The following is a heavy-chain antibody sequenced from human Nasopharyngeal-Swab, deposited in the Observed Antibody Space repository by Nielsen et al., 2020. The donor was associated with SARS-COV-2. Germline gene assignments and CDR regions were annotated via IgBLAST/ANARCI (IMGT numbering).Heavy chain of an antibody. CDR2: INHSGST. CDR3: ARGLSRIVPAPILALGPYYSYYYMDV. V-gene: IGHV4-34*01. Sequence: WIRQPPGKGLEWIGEINHSGSTNYNPSLKSRVTILVDTSKNQFSLKLSSVTAVDTAVYYCARGLSRIVPAPILALGPYYSYYYMDVWGKGTTVTVSS. J-gene: IGHJ6*03. D-gene: IGHD2-2*01.